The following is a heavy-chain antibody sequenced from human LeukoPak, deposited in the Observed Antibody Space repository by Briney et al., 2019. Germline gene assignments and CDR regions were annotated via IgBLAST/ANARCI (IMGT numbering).Heavy chain of an antibody. J-gene: IGHJ5*02. CDR3: IVFGDSNH. Sequence: GGSLRLSCVVSGFTFSTSAMSWVRQAPGKGLEWVSAIHTSGDTCYADSVKGRFTISRDTSKNTLYLQINSLRVEDTAVYYCIVFGDSNHWGQGTLVTVSS. D-gene: IGHD4-17*01. CDR2: IHTSGDT. V-gene: IGHV3-23*05. CDR1: GFTFSTSA.